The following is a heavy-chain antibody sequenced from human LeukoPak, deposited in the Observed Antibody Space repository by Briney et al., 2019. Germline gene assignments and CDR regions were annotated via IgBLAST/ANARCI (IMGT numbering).Heavy chain of an antibody. J-gene: IGHJ4*02. D-gene: IGHD5-24*01. CDR3: VKGRMSEDGLDF. V-gene: IGHV3-23*01. CDR1: GFTFGRSA. CDR2: ISSSGNT. Sequence: GSLRLSCEASGFTFGRSAMTWVRQTPGKGLEWFSSISSSGNTYYADSVKGRFTISRDNSKNLVNLQMNSLRAEDTAIYYCVKGRMSEDGLDFWGQGSLVTVSS.